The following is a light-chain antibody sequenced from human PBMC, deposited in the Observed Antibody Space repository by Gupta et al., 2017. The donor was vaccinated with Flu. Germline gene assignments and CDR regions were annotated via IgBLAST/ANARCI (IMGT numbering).Light chain of an antibody. J-gene: IGLJ3*02. CDR2: DNN. CDR1: NSNIGNNF. Sequence: GTISCSGSNSNIGNNFVSWYQQLPGTAPKLLIYDNNKRPSGIPDRFSGSKSGTSATLGITGLQTGDEADYYCGTYDNNLRGVFGGGTKLTVL. V-gene: IGLV1-51*01. CDR3: GTYDNNLRGV.